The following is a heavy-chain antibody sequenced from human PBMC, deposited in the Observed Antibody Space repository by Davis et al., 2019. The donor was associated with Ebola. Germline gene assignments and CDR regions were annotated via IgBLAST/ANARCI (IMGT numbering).Heavy chain of an antibody. V-gene: IGHV3-30-3*01. J-gene: IGHJ3*02. Sequence: GESLKISCAASGFTFSSYAMHWVRQAPGKGLEWVAVISYDGNNKYYADSVKGRFTISRDNSKNTLYLQMNSLRAEDTAVYYCAREGGYCSGGSCYTQTIDAFDIWGQGTMVTVSS. CDR1: GFTFSSYA. CDR3: AREGGYCSGGSCYTQTIDAFDI. D-gene: IGHD2-15*01. CDR2: ISYDGNNK.